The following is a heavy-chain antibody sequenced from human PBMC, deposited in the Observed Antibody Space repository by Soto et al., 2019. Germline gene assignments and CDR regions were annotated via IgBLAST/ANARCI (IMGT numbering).Heavy chain of an antibody. CDR2: ISTYNGDT. D-gene: IGHD2-15*01. Sequence: QVQLVQSGAEVKKPGASVKVSCKASGYSFTTYGIAWVRQAPGQGLEWMGWISTYNGDTDYAQNLQGRVIMTTDTSTTTAYMELMSLRSDDTAVYYCAREGSRPYYYYGMDVWGQGTTVSVSS. CDR3: AREGSRPYYYYGMDV. J-gene: IGHJ6*02. CDR1: GYSFTTYG. V-gene: IGHV1-18*01.